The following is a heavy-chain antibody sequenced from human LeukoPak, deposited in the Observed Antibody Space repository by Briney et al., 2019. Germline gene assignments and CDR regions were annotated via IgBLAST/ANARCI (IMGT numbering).Heavy chain of an antibody. D-gene: IGHD6-13*01. CDR2: INPNNGGT. V-gene: IGHV1-2*02. CDR3: ARDPEERLVDYYYYYMDV. J-gene: IGHJ6*03. CDR1: GYTFTGYY. Sequence: GASVKVSCKASGYTFTGYYIHWVRQAPGQGLELMGWINPNNGGTNYAQKFQGRVTMTRDTSISTAYMELSRLRSDDTAVYYCARDPEERLVDYYYYYMDVWGKGATVTVSS.